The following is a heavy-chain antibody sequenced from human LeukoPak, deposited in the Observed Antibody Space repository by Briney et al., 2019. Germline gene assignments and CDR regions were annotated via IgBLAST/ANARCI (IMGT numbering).Heavy chain of an antibody. CDR2: ISYDGSNK. Sequence: PGGSLSLSCAASGFTFSSYGMHWVRQAPGKGLEWVAVISYDGSNKYYADSVKGRFTISRDNSKNTLYLQMNSLRAEDTAVYYCASRRFDYWGQGTLVTVSS. CDR3: ASRRFDY. CDR1: GFTFSSYG. V-gene: IGHV3-30*03. J-gene: IGHJ4*02.